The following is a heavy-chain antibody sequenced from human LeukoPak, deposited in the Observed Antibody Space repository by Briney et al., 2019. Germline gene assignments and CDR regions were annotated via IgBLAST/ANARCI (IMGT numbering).Heavy chain of an antibody. CDR1: GFTFISYS. V-gene: IGHV3-21*01. CDR2: ISSSSSYI. CDR3: ARAAAGYYFDY. J-gene: IGHJ4*02. D-gene: IGHD6-13*01. Sequence: GGSLRLSCAASGFTFISYSMTWVRQAPGKGLEWVSSISSSSSYIYYADSVKGRFTISRDNAKNSLYLQMNSLRAEDTAVYYCARAAAGYYFDYWGQGTLVTVSS.